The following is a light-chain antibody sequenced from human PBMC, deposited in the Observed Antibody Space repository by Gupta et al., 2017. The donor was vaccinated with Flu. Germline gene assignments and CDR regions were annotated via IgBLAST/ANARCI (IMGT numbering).Light chain of an antibody. Sequence: DIVMTHSPVILSVSPGERATLSCRTSASVGNNLAWEQQKPGLAPRLLIHSASNRATGIPARFRGSGSGTKFTLTISSLQSEDFAVYYCQQYNDLPGPFGRGTKVEIK. CDR1: ASVGNN. CDR2: SAS. CDR3: QQYNDLPGP. V-gene: IGKV3-15*01. J-gene: IGKJ4*01.